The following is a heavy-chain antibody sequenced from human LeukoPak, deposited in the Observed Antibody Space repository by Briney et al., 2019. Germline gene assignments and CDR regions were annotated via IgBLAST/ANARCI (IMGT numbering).Heavy chain of an antibody. V-gene: IGHV3-11*01. CDR2: ISSSGKTI. CDR1: GFIFSDYY. Sequence: GGSLRLSCVGSGFIFSDYYMSWIRQAPGKGLEWISYISSSGKTIYYADSVRGRFTISRDNSKNTLYLQMNSLRAEDTAVYYCAKDLNSTYNYDSSGYEDAFDIWGQGTMVTVSS. CDR3: AKDLNSTYNYDSSGYEDAFDI. D-gene: IGHD3-22*01. J-gene: IGHJ3*02.